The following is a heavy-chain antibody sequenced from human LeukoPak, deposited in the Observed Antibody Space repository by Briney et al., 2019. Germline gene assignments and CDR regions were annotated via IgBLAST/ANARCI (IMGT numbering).Heavy chain of an antibody. CDR1: GFTFSSYE. J-gene: IGHJ4*02. CDR2: ISSSGSTI. Sequence: GGSLTLFCAASGFTFSSYEMNWVGQAPGKGLEWVSYISSSGSTIFYADSVKGRFPTSRDNAKNSLYLQVNSLRAEDTAVYYCARLYSSSSGLRASDYWGQGPVITGPS. CDR3: ARLYSSSSGLRASDY. D-gene: IGHD6-6*01. V-gene: IGHV3-48*03.